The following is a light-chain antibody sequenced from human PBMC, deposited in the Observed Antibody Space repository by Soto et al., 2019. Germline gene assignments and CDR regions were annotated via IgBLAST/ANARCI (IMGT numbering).Light chain of an antibody. J-gene: IGKJ1*01. Sequence: DIQMTQSPSTVSASVGDRVTITCRASQNINSWLAWYQQKPGSAPKVLIYDASSLESGVPSRFSGSRSETEFTLTISSLQPDDFATYFCQQYDTYWTFGQGTKVDIK. CDR3: QQYDTYWT. V-gene: IGKV1-5*01. CDR2: DAS. CDR1: QNINSW.